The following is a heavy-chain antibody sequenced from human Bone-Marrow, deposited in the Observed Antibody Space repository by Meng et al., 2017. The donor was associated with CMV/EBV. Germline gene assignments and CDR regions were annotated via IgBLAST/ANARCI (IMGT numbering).Heavy chain of an antibody. CDR1: ALTFSTCA. CDR3: ARGWLQFDY. CDR2: ISSSNISI. Sequence: GGSLRLSCAPSALTFSTCAMKWVRQAPGKGLEWISYISSSNISIYYADSVRGRFTISRDNAKNSLFLQMNSLRADDTALYFCARGWLQFDYWGQGALVTVSS. D-gene: IGHD5-24*01. J-gene: IGHJ4*02. V-gene: IGHV3-48*01.